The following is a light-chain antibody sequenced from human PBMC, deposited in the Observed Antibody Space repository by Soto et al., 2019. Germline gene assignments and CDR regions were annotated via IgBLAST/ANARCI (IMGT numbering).Light chain of an antibody. Sequence: EIVMTQSPATLSVSPGERATLSCRASQSVSSNLVWYQQKPGQTPRLLIYGASTRATGIPARFSGSGSGTDFTLTISSLEPEDCAIYYCQQRADWPITFGQGTRLEIK. V-gene: IGKV3-15*01. CDR1: QSVSSN. CDR3: QQRADWPIT. J-gene: IGKJ5*01. CDR2: GAS.